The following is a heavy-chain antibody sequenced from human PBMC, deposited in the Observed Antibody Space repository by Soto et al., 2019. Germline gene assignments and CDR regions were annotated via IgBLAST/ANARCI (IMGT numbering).Heavy chain of an antibody. CDR3: ARFPGGSGYYYFDY. J-gene: IGHJ4*02. Sequence: QVQLVQSGAEVKKPGASVKVSCKASGYTFTSYAMHWVRQAPGQRLEWMGWINAGNGNTKYTQKFQGRVTITRDTSASTAYRELSSLRSEDTAVYYCARFPGGSGYYYFDYWGQGTLVTVSS. V-gene: IGHV1-3*01. D-gene: IGHD3-22*01. CDR1: GYTFTSYA. CDR2: INAGNGNT.